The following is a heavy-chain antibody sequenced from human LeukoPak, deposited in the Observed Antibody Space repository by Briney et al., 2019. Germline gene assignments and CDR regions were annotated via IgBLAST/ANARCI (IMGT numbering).Heavy chain of an antibody. CDR1: GYTFTSYG. V-gene: IGHV1-18*01. Sequence: GASVKVSCKASGYTFTSYGISWGRQAPGQGREWRGWISAYNGNTNYAQKLQGRVTMTTDTSTSTAYMELRSLRSDDTAVYYCARNSGYRYAKIIPGGYWGQGTLVTVSS. CDR3: ARNSGYRYAKIIPGGY. J-gene: IGHJ4*02. D-gene: IGHD5-18*01. CDR2: ISAYNGNT.